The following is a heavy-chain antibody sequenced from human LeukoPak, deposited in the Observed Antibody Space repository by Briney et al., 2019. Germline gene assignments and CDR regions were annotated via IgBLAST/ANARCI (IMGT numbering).Heavy chain of an antibody. CDR2: IYPGDSDT. J-gene: IGHJ4*02. CDR3: ARRSSEYYYDSSGYYHTQTFDY. CDR1: GYSFTSYW. V-gene: IGHV5-51*01. Sequence: GESLKISCKGSGYSFTSYWIGWVRQMPGKGLEGMGIIYPGDSDTRYSPSFQGQVTISADKSISTAYLQWSSLKASDTAMYYCARRSSEYYYDSSGYYHTQTFDYWGQGTLVTVSS. D-gene: IGHD3-22*01.